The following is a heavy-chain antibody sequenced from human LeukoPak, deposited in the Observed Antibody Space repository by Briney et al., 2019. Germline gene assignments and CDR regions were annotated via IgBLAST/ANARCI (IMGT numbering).Heavy chain of an antibody. CDR2: ISGSGGST. Sequence: QPGGSLRLSCGASGFTFSSYAMSWVRQAPGKGLEWVSAISGSGGSTYYADSVKGRFTISRDNSKNTLYLQMNSLRAEDTAVYYCAKVSFRMTTVTTGWFDPWGQGTLVTVSS. CDR1: GFTFSSYA. J-gene: IGHJ5*02. D-gene: IGHD4-11*01. V-gene: IGHV3-23*01. CDR3: AKVSFRMTTVTTGWFDP.